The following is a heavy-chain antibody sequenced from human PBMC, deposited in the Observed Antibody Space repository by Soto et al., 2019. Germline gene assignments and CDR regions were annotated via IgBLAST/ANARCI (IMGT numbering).Heavy chain of an antibody. D-gene: IGHD3-22*01. CDR2: IYSGRST. V-gene: IGHV3-53*01. J-gene: IGHJ4*02. CDR1: GFTVSRSY. Sequence: EVQLVESGGGLIQPGGSLRVSCAASGFTVSRSYMSWVRQAPGKGLEWVSVIYSGRSTNYADSVKGRFTISRDNSKNTLYLQMNSLRVEDTAVYYCARDTYYYDSSGQPYWGQGTLVTVSS. CDR3: ARDTYYYDSSGQPY.